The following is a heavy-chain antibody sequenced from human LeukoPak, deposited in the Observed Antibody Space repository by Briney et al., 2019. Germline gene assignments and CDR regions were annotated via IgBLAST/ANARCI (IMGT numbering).Heavy chain of an antibody. Sequence: SQTLSLTCAISGDSVSGNNAAWNWIRQSPSRGLEWLGRTYYRSTWYNDYAVSVRGRITVNPDTSKNQFSLHLNSVTPEDTAVYYCARRLTQYDCFDPWGQGILVTVSS. CDR2: TYYRSTWYN. CDR1: GDSVSGNNAA. J-gene: IGHJ5*02. D-gene: IGHD2-2*01. V-gene: IGHV6-1*01. CDR3: ARRLTQYDCFDP.